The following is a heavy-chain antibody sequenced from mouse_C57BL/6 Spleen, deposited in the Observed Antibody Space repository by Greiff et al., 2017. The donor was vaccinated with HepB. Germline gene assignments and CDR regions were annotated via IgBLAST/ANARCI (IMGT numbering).Heavy chain of an antibody. CDR2: INPNNGGT. CDR3: ARSRHYYGSSWFAY. Sequence: VQLQQSGPELVKPGASVKIPCKASGYTFTDYNMDWVKQSHGKSLEWIGDINPNNGGTIYNQKFKGKATLTVDKSSSTAYMELRSLTSEDTAVYYCARSRHYYGSSWFAYWGQGTLVTVSA. V-gene: IGHV1-18*01. J-gene: IGHJ3*01. CDR1: GYTFTDYN. D-gene: IGHD1-1*01.